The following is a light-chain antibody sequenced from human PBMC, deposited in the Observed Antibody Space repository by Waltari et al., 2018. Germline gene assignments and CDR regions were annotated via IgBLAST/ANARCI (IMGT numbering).Light chain of an antibody. V-gene: IGKV3-20*01. J-gene: IGKJ1*01. CDR3: QHYVRLPAT. Sequence: IVFTQSPGTLSLSPGERATLSCRASESVSRALAWYQQKPGQAPRLLISGASNRATGIPDRFSGSGSGTDFSLTISSLEPEDVAVYYCQHYVRLPATFGQGTKVEIK. CDR2: GAS. CDR1: ESVSRA.